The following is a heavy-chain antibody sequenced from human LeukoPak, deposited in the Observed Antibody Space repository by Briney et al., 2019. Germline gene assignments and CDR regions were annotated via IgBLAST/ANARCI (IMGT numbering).Heavy chain of an antibody. Sequence: ASVKVSCKASGGTFSSYAISWVRQAPGQGLKWMGGIIPIFGTANYAQKFQGRVTITTDESTSTAYMELSSLRSEDTAVYYCARRIAARPTPFDYWGQGTLVAVSS. J-gene: IGHJ4*02. CDR1: GGTFSSYA. CDR2: IIPIFGTA. D-gene: IGHD6-6*01. V-gene: IGHV1-69*05. CDR3: ARRIAARPTPFDY.